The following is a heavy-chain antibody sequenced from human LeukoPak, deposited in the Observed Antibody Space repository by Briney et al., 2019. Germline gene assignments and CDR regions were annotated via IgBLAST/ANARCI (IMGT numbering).Heavy chain of an antibody. CDR2: IYYSGST. V-gene: IGHV4-39*07. CDR3: ATGFLEWSREFDY. Sequence: SETLSLTCTVSGGSISSSSYYWGWIRQPPGKGLEWIGSIYYSGSTYYNPSLKSRVTISVDTSKNQFSLKLSSVTAADTAVYYCATGFLEWSREFDYWGQGTLVTVSS. D-gene: IGHD3-3*01. J-gene: IGHJ4*02. CDR1: GGSISSSSYY.